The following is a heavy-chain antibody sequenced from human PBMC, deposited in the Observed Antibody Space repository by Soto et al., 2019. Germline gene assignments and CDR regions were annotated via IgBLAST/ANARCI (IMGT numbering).Heavy chain of an antibody. V-gene: IGHV3-23*01. Sequence: GGSLRLSCAASGYPFSSYAMNWVRQAPGKGLGWVSAISGSGASTYYADSVKGRFTISRDNAKNTLYLQMNSLRAEDTAVYYCAKGLGYCSGGICPVDYWGQGTLVTVSS. CDR2: ISGSGAST. D-gene: IGHD2-15*01. CDR3: AKGLGYCSGGICPVDY. J-gene: IGHJ4*02. CDR1: GYPFSSYA.